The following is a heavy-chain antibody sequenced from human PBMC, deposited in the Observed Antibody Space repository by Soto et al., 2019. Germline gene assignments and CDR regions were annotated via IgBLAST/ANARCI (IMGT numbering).Heavy chain of an antibody. CDR1: GFTFSSYG. CDR2: IWYDGSNK. D-gene: IGHD3-22*01. V-gene: IGHV3-33*01. Sequence: LRLSCAASGFTFSSYGMHWVRQAPGKGLEWVAVIWYDGSNKYYADSVKGRFTISRDNSKNTLYLQMNSLRAEDTAVYYCARDQGGYYDSSGFRYYYGMDVWGQGTTVTVS. J-gene: IGHJ6*02. CDR3: ARDQGGYYDSSGFRYYYGMDV.